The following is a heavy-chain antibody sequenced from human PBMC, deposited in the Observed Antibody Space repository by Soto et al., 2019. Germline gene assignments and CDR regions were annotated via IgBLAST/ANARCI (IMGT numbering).Heavy chain of an antibody. Sequence: EVQLVESGGGLVQPGGSLRLSCAASGFTFSSYSMNWVRQAPGKGLEWVSYISSSSSIIYYAASVKGRFTISRDNAKNSLYLQMNSLRDEDTAVYYCARDLAGDMGNRDAFDIWGQGTMVTVSS. CDR2: ISSSSSII. J-gene: IGHJ3*02. CDR3: ARDLAGDMGNRDAFDI. D-gene: IGHD6-19*01. CDR1: GFTFSSYS. V-gene: IGHV3-48*02.